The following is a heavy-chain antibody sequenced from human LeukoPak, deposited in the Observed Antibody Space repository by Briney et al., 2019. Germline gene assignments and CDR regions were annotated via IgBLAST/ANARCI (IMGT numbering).Heavy chain of an antibody. Sequence: GSLRLSCAASGFTFSSYSMNWVRQAPGKGLEWVSSISSSSSYIYYADSVKGRFTISRDNAKNSLYLQMNSLRAEDTAVYYCARDTAKYYDFWSGYSNFDYWGQGTLVTVSS. CDR1: GFTFSSYS. D-gene: IGHD3-3*01. V-gene: IGHV3-21*01. CDR3: ARDTAKYYDFWSGYSNFDY. CDR2: ISSSSSYI. J-gene: IGHJ4*02.